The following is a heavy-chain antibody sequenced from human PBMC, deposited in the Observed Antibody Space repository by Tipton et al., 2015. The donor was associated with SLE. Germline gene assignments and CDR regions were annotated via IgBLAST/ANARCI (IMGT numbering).Heavy chain of an antibody. Sequence: SLRLSCAASGFTFTTYWMSWVRQAPGKGLEWVGRIKSKKDGETTDYAAPVKGRFTISRDDSKNTLYLQMNTLTSEDTAVYYCAIDDYYDTSGDNYDAFDFWGQGTMVTVSS. CDR3: AIDDYYDTSGDNYDAFDF. CDR2: IKSKKDGETT. J-gene: IGHJ3*01. CDR1: GFTFTTYW. V-gene: IGHV3-15*01. D-gene: IGHD3-22*01.